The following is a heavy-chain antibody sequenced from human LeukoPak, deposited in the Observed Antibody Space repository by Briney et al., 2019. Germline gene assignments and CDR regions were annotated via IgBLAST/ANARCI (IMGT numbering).Heavy chain of an antibody. Sequence: GGSLRLSCAASGFTFSSYWMTWVRQAPGKGLEWVAVISYDGSNKYYADSVKGRFTISRDNSKNTLYLQMNSLRAEDTAVYYCARDPGIAAPEFLFDPWGQGTLVTVSS. D-gene: IGHD6-6*01. V-gene: IGHV3-30-3*01. CDR3: ARDPGIAAPEFLFDP. CDR2: ISYDGSNK. J-gene: IGHJ5*02. CDR1: GFTFSSYW.